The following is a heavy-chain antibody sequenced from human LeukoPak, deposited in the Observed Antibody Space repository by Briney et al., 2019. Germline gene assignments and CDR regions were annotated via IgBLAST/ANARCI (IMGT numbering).Heavy chain of an antibody. V-gene: IGHV4-31*03. D-gene: IGHD3-10*01. CDR3: ARDLWFGEYNWFDP. CDR1: GGSISSGGYF. CDR2: ISHSGST. J-gene: IGHJ5*02. Sequence: PSETLSLTCTVSGGSISSGGYFWSCVRQHPGKGLEWIGYISHSGSTYYNPSLKSRVTISLDTSKDRFSLRLSSVTAADTAVYYCARDLWFGEYNWFDPWGQGTLVTVSS.